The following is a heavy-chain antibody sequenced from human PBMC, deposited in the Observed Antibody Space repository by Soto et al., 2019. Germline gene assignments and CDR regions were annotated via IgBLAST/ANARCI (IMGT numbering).Heavy chain of an antibody. CDR2: IYYSGST. D-gene: IGHD3-3*01. CDR3: ARDSAIFGVPYYYGMNV. V-gene: IGHV4-59*01. J-gene: IGHJ6*02. CDR1: GGSISRYY. Sequence: SETLSLTCTVSGGSISRYYWSWIRQPPGKGLEWIGYIYYSGSTNYNPSLKSRVTISVDTSKNQFSLKLSSVTAADTAVYYCARDSAIFGVPYYYGMNVWGQGTTVTVSS.